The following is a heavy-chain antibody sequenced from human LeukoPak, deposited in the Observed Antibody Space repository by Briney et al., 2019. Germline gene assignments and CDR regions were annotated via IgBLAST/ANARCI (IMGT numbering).Heavy chain of an antibody. Sequence: SGPTLVNPTQTLTLTCIFSGFSLSTSGMRASWIRQPPGKALEWLARIDWDEDKFYSTSLKTRLTISKDTSKNQVVLTMTNMDPLDTATYYCARMASQGYFDYWGQGTLVTVSS. CDR1: GFSLSTSGMR. CDR3: ARMASQGYFDY. V-gene: IGHV2-70*04. J-gene: IGHJ4*02. CDR2: IDWDEDK.